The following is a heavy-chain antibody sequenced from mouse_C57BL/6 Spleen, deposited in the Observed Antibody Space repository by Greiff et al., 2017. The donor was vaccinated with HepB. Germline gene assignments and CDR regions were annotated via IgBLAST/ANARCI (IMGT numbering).Heavy chain of an antibody. CDR3: ARRNLARLRIYAMDY. Sequence: EVQLQQSGPELVKPGASVKISCKASGYTFTDYYMNWVKQSHGKSLEWIGDINPNNGGTSYNQKFKGKATLTVDKSSSTAYMELRSLTSEDSAVYYCARRNLARLRIYAMDYWGQGTSVTVSS. CDR1: GYTFTDYY. V-gene: IGHV1-26*01. J-gene: IGHJ4*01. D-gene: IGHD2-4*01. CDR2: INPNNGGT.